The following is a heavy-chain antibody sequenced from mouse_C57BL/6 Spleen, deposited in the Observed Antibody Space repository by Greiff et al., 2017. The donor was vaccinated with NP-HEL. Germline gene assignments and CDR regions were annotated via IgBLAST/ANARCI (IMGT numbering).Heavy chain of an antibody. CDR1: GYTFTSYW. J-gene: IGHJ1*03. D-gene: IGHD2-5*01. CDR3: ARNYYSNYVGYFDV. V-gene: IGHV1-7*01. Sequence: VQLQQSGAELAKPGASVKLSCKASGYTFTSYWMHWVKQRPGQGLEWIGYINPSSGYTKYNQKFKVKATLTADKSSSTAYMQLSSLTYEDSAVYYCARNYYSNYVGYFDVWGTGTTVTVSS. CDR2: INPSSGYT.